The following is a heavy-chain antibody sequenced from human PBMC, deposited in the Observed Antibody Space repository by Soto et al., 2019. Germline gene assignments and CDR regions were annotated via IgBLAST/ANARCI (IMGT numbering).Heavy chain of an antibody. CDR3: ARRDETKVWNGFGADKYDFDF. V-gene: IGHV1-8*01. CDR1: GYTFTSYA. D-gene: IGHD1-1*01. CDR2: MNPNTGNS. J-gene: IGHJ4*02. Sequence: QVQLVQSGAEVRKPGASVKVSCEASGYTFTSYAIYWVRQATGQGLAWMGWMNPNTGNSGYAQKFQGRVTMTSDTSISTAHMELSSLRSEDTAVYYCARRDETKVWNGFGADKYDFDFWGQGTLVTVSS.